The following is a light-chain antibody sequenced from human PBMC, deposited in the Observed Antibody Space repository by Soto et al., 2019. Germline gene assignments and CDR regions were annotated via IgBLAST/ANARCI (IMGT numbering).Light chain of an antibody. V-gene: IGLV2-14*03. CDR3: SSYTGSSTQV. CDR2: DVT. Sequence: QSALTQPASVSGSPGQSITISCTGTSSDVGGYNYVSWYQHHPGKAPKLIIYDVTNRPSGVSDRFSGSKSGNTASLTISGLQAEDEAEYYCSSYTGSSTQVFGGGTKLTVL. J-gene: IGLJ2*01. CDR1: SSDVGGYNY.